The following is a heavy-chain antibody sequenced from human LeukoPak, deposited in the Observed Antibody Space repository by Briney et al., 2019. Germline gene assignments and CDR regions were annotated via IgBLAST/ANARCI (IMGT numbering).Heavy chain of an antibody. Sequence: ASVNVSCKASGYRFTSHGITWVRQAPGQGLEWMGWISPYNGHRDYAQTLQGRVTMTTDTYTSTAYMELRSLRSDDTAVYYCVSGRDFGYWGQGTLVTVSS. CDR1: GYRFTSHG. CDR2: ISPYNGHR. V-gene: IGHV1-18*01. CDR3: VSGRDFGY. J-gene: IGHJ4*02.